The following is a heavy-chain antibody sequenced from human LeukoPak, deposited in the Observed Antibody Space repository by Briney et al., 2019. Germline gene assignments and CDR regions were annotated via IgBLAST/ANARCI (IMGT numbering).Heavy chain of an antibody. D-gene: IGHD6-6*01. CDR3: ARGGRGQLVPFDY. CDR2: INHSGST. CDR1: GGSFSGYY. V-gene: IGHV4-34*01. J-gene: IGHJ4*02. Sequence: SETLSLTCAVYGGSFSGYYWSWIRQPPGKGLEWIGEINHSGSTNYNPSLKSRVTISVDTSKNQFSLKLSSVTAADTAVYYCARGGRGQLVPFDYWGQGTLVTVSS.